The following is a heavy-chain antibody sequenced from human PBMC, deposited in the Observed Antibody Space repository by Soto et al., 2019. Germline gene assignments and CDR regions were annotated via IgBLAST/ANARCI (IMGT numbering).Heavy chain of an antibody. Sequence: ASVKVSCKASGYNISSYDIIWVRQAAGQGLEWMGWMDPNRGHSDSVQNFRGRVTMTTNISASTAYMKLSGLRSDDTGVYYCARVGYSSSWPYNWFDPWGQGTLVTVSS. J-gene: IGHJ5*02. CDR2: MDPNRGHS. V-gene: IGHV1-8*01. CDR3: ARVGYSSSWPYNWFDP. D-gene: IGHD6-13*01. CDR1: GYNISSYD.